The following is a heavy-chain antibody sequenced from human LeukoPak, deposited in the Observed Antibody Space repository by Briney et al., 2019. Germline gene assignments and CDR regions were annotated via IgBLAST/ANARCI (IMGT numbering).Heavy chain of an antibody. Sequence: PVVALRLSCAPSVFTLSRNAMIWVRQPPAKGLEGVSGISGSGGSTYYADSVKGRFTISRDKSKNTLYLLMISLRAEDTAVYYCAIRKQQVVPPRAYPYYYGMDVWGQGTTVTVSS. CDR1: VFTLSRNA. CDR2: ISGSGGST. J-gene: IGHJ6*02. D-gene: IGHD6-13*01. V-gene: IGHV3-23*01. CDR3: AIRKQQVVPPRAYPYYYGMDV.